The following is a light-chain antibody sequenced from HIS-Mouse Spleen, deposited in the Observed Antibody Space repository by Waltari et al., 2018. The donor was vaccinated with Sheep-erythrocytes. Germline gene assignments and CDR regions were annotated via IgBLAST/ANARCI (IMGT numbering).Light chain of an antibody. J-gene: IGLJ3*02. CDR3: CSYAGSSTWV. V-gene: IGLV2-23*01. CDR1: SSKLGSNT. Sequence: QSVLTQPPSASGTPGQRVTIPCSGSSSKLGSNTVNWYQQRPGTAPKLMIYEGSKRPSGVSNRFSGSKSGNTASLTISGLQAEDEADYYCCSYAGSSTWVFGGGTKLTVL. CDR2: EGS.